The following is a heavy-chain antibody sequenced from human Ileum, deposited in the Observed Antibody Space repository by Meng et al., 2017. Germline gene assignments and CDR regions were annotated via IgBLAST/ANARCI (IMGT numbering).Heavy chain of an antibody. J-gene: IGHJ3*02. CDR2: IKFDGTIT. CDR1: GFNFSTYW. CDR3: ARETSSRWAFDI. D-gene: IGHD1-26*01. Sequence: GGSLRLSCAASGFNFSTYWMHWVRQPPGKGLAWVSHIKFDGTITNYADSVKGRFTISRDNAKNTVYLQMSNLRAEDTAVYYCARETSSRWAFDIWGQGTMVTVSS. V-gene: IGHV3-74*01.